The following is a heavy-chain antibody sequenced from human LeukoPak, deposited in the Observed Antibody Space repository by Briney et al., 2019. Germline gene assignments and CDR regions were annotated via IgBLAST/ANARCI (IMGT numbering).Heavy chain of an antibody. V-gene: IGHV1-69*02. CDR3: ARSVASPDAGRGNWFDP. CDR1: GGTLSSYP. J-gene: IGHJ5*02. D-gene: IGHD3-10*01. Sequence: SVKVSCKASGGTLSSYPISWVRQAPGQGLEWMGRVIPIVGITNYGQKFQGRVTLTADISTNTAYMELSGLTFDDTAIYYCARSVASPDAGRGNWFDPWGQGTLVTVSS. CDR2: VIPIVGIT.